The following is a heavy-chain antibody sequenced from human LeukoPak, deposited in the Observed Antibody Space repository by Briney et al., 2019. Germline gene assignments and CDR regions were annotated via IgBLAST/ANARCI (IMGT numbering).Heavy chain of an antibody. D-gene: IGHD2-2*01. Sequence: GGSLRLSCAASGFTFSSYAMSWVRQAPGKGLEWVSAISGSGGSTYYADSVKGRFTISRDNSKNTLYLQMNSLRAEDTAVYYCARGYCSSTSCYYFDYWGQGTLVTVSS. CDR3: ARGYCSSTSCYYFDY. CDR2: ISGSGGST. J-gene: IGHJ4*02. CDR1: GFTFSSYA. V-gene: IGHV3-23*01.